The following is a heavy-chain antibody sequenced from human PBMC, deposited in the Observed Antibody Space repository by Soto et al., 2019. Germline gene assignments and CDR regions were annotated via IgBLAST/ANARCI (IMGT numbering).Heavy chain of an antibody. CDR2: ISTHTGNT. D-gene: IGHD1-1*01. CDR1: GYTFDSYG. J-gene: IGHJ4*02. V-gene: IGHV1-18*01. Sequence: QVQLVQSGAEVKKPGASVRVSCKASGYTFDSYGLNWVRQAPGQGLEWMGWISTHTGNTDYPQRFQGRVTMTTDKSTSTAFLDLRSLTSDYTAVYYCVRDVSVSSGSFRGYWGQVTLVSVSS. CDR3: VRDVSVSSGSFRGY.